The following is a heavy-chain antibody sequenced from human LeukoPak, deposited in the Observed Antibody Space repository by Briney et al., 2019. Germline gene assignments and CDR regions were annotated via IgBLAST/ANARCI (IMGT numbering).Heavy chain of an antibody. D-gene: IGHD1/OR15-1a*01. V-gene: IGHV3-53*01. Sequence: GGSLRLSCAASGFTVSSNYMSWVRQAPGKGLEWVSDNMFYADSVKGRFTISRDNSNHTVYLQMNSLRVDDTAIYYCAKVATPNTLDAFDIWGQGTMVTVSS. CDR2: NM. CDR3: AKVATPNTLDAFDI. CDR1: GFTVSSNY. J-gene: IGHJ3*02.